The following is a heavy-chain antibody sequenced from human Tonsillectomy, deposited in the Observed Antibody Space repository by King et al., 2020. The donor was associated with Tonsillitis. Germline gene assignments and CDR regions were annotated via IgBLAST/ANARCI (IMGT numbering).Heavy chain of an antibody. CDR1: GFTFSSYA. D-gene: IGHD3-3*01. CDR3: ARDLRSDLYGMDV. V-gene: IGHV3-30-3*01. J-gene: IGHJ6*02. Sequence: VQLVESGGGVVQPGRSLRLSCAASGFTFSSYAMHWVRQAPGKGREGGAVISYDGSNKYYADSVKGRFTISRDNSKNTLYLQMNSLRAEDTAVYYCARDLRSDLYGMDVWGQGTTVTVSS. CDR2: ISYDGSNK.